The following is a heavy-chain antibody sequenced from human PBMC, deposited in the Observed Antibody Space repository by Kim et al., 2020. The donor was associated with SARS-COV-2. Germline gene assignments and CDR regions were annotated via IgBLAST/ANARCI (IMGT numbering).Heavy chain of an antibody. Sequence: SETLSLPCAVYGGSFSGYYWSWIRQPPGKGLEWIGEINHSGSTNYNPSLKSRVTISVDTSKNQFSLKLSSVTAADTAVYYCARRYSGYVRRFDPWGQGTL. D-gene: IGHD5-12*01. J-gene: IGHJ5*02. CDR2: INHSGST. V-gene: IGHV4-34*01. CDR1: GGSFSGYY. CDR3: ARRYSGYVRRFDP.